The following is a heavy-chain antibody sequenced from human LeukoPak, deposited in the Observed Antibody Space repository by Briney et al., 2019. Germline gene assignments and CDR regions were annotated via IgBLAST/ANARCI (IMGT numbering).Heavy chain of an antibody. D-gene: IGHD3-16*01. CDR1: GYTFTSYG. CDR3: ARGWGVLDAFDI. J-gene: IGHJ3*02. V-gene: IGHV1-18*01. Sequence: ASVKLSCKASGYTFTSYGTSWVRHAPGQGLEWMGWISVYNGNTNYAQKLPGRVTMTTDTYTSTAYMERRMLRSEATAGYSVARGWGVLDAFDIWGQGTMVTVSS. CDR2: ISVYNGNT.